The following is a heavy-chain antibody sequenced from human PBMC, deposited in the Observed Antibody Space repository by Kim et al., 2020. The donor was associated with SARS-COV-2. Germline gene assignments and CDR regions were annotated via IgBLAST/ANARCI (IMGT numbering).Heavy chain of an antibody. V-gene: IGHV1-2*02. CDR2: RGGT. J-gene: IGHJ5*02. Sequence: RGGTNYAQKFQGRVTMTRDTSISTAYMELSRLGSDDTAVYYCARQDWFDPWGQGTLVTVSS. CDR3: ARQDWFDP.